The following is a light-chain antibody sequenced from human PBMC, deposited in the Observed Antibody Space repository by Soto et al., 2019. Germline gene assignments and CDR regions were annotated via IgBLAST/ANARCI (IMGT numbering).Light chain of an antibody. CDR1: QGISSY. Sequence: IHLTQSPSFLSVSVGDRVTITCRASQGISSYLAWYQQKPGKAPKLLIYAASTLQSGVPSRFSGSGSGTEFTLTISRLQPEDFATYYCQQLNSYPITFGQGTRLEI. CDR2: AAS. V-gene: IGKV1-9*01. J-gene: IGKJ5*01. CDR3: QQLNSYPIT.